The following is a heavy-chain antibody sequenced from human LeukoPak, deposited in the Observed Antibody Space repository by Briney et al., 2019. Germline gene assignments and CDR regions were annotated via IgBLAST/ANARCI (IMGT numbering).Heavy chain of an antibody. CDR3: ARVGDYGDYAWFDP. D-gene: IGHD4-17*01. Sequence: SETLSLTCTVSGGSISSSSYYWGWIRQPPGNGLEWIGSIYYSGSTYYNPSLKSRVTISVDTSKNQFSLKLSSVTAADTAVYYCARVGDYGDYAWFDPWGQGTLVTVSS. J-gene: IGHJ5*02. CDR2: IYYSGST. CDR1: GGSISSSSYY. V-gene: IGHV4-39*07.